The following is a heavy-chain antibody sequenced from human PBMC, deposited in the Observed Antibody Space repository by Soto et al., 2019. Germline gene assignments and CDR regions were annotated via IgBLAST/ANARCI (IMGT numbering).Heavy chain of an antibody. CDR1: GGTFHNYV. D-gene: IGHD2-2*01. J-gene: IGHJ4*02. Sequence: QVQLVQSGAEVKKPGSSVKVSCRASGGTFHNYVINWVRQAHGQGLEWMAGIIPIFGTANYAQKVQGRVTITADKSTSTAYMELNSLRSEDTAVYYCAGRCDGTNCLEHFDYWGQGTLVTVSS. V-gene: IGHV1-69*06. CDR3: AGRCDGTNCLEHFDY. CDR2: IIPIFGTA.